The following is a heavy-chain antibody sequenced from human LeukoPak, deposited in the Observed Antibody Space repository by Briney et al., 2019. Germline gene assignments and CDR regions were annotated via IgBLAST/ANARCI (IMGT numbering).Heavy chain of an antibody. CDR2: IYYSGST. D-gene: IGHD1-26*01. J-gene: IGHJ3*02. V-gene: IGHV4-39*01. Sequence: PSETLSLTCTVSGGSISSSSYYGGWIRQPPGKGLEWIGSIYYSGSTYYNPSLKSRVTISVDTSKNQFSLKLSSMTAADTAVYYCASGWELRRGDAFDIWGQGTMVTVSS. CDR1: GGSISSSSYY. CDR3: ASGWELRRGDAFDI.